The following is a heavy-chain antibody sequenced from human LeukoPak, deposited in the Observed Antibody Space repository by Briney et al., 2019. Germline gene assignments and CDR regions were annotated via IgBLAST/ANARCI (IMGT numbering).Heavy chain of an antibody. D-gene: IGHD2-2*01. Sequence: GALRLSCAASGFTFSSYAMSWVRQAPGKGLEWVANIKQDGSEKYYVDSVKGRFTISRDNAKNSLYLQMNSLRAEDTAVYYCARDGKSSTSGRHYYYYYGMDVWGQGTTVTVSS. V-gene: IGHV3-7*01. CDR2: IKQDGSEK. CDR3: ARDGKSSTSGRHYYYYYGMDV. CDR1: GFTFSSYA. J-gene: IGHJ6*02.